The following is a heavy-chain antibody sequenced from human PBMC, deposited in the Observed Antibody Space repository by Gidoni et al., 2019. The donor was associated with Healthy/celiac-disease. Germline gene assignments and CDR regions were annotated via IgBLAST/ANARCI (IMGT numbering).Heavy chain of an antibody. V-gene: IGHV4-34*01. Sequence: GLEWIGEINHSGSTNYNPSLKSRVTISVDTSKNQFSLKLSSVTAADTAVYYCARGLVVAAFRLSWFDPWGQGTLVTVSS. CDR2: INHSGST. J-gene: IGHJ5*02. D-gene: IGHD2-15*01. CDR3: ARGLVVAAFRLSWFDP.